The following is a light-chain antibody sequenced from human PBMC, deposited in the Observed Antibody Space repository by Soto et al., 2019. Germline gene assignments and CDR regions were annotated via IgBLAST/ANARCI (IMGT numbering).Light chain of an antibody. J-gene: IGKJ5*01. CDR2: DAS. V-gene: IGKV3D-20*02. CDR3: QQRSNLPPT. Sequence: EIILTESPATLSLSPGERATLSCGASQSVSSSYLAWHQQKPGLAPRLLIYDASSRATGVPARFSGSGSGTEFTLSISGLQSEDFAVYYCQQRSNLPPTFGQGTRLEI. CDR1: QSVSSSY.